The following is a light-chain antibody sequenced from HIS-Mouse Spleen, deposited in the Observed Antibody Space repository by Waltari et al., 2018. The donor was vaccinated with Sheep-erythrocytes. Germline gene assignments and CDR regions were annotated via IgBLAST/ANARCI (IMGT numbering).Light chain of an antibody. CDR2: EGS. J-gene: IGLJ3*02. CDR1: SSHVGSYNL. V-gene: IGLV2-23*01. CDR3: CSYAGSSTPWV. Sequence: QSALTHPSSVSGSPGQSITIACTGTSSHVGSYNLVPWYQQHPGKAPKLMIYEGSKRPSGVSNRFSGSKSGNTASLTISGLQAEDEADYYCCSYAGSSTPWVFGGGTKLTVL.